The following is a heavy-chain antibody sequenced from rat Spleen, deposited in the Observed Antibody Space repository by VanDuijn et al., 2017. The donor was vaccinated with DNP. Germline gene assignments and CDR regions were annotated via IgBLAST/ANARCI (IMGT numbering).Heavy chain of an antibody. Sequence: EVQLVESGGDLVQPGRSLKLSCVASGFTFNNYWMTWIRQVPGEGLEWVASISSSGGSTYYPDSVKGRFTISRENAKRTLYLQMDGLRSEDTATYYCATPAHYGYKGDYWGQGVLVSLL. CDR3: ATPAHYGYKGDY. V-gene: IGHV5-31*01. J-gene: IGHJ2*01. CDR1: GFTFNNYW. D-gene: IGHD1-6*01. CDR2: ISSSGGST.